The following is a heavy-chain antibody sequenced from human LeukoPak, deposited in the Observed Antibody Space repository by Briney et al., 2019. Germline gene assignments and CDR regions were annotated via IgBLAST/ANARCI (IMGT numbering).Heavy chain of an antibody. CDR3: ARDKKSSYYYYGMDV. CDR2: IIPILGIA. CDR1: GGTFSSYA. D-gene: IGHD6-6*01. V-gene: IGHV1-69*04. J-gene: IGHJ6*02. Sequence: SVKVSCKASGGTFSSYAISWVRHAPGQGLEWMGRIIPILGIANYAQKFQGRVTITADKSTSTAYMELSSLISEDTAVYYCARDKKSSYYYYGMDVWGQGTTVTVSS.